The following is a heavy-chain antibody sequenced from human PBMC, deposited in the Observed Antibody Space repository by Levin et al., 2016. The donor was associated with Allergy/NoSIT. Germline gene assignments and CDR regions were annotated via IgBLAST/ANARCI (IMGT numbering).Heavy chain of an antibody. J-gene: IGHJ4*02. CDR2: INPNSGGT. D-gene: IGHD6-6*01. V-gene: IGHV1-2*02. CDR3: ARSRAARSGGGAGY. Sequence: ASVKVSCKASGYTFTGYYMHWVRQAPGQGLEWMGWINPNSGGTNYAQKFQGRVTMTRDTSISTAYMELSSLRSEDTAVYYCARSRAARSGGGAGYWGQGTLVTVSS. CDR1: GYTFTGYY.